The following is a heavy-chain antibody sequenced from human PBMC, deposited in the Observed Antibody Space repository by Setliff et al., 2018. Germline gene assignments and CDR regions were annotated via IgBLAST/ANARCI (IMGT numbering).Heavy chain of an antibody. CDR2: IYHSGSA. V-gene: IGHV4-30-4*08. CDR3: AREVGTSTSSDAFDV. CDR1: GDSISSGDYF. J-gene: IGHJ3*01. D-gene: IGHD1-26*01. Sequence: SETLSLTCTVSGDSISSGDYFWSWIRQPPGKGLEWIAYIYHSGSAYYNPSLKSRVTMSVDTSKNQFSLHLTSVTAADTAVYYCAREVGTSTSSDAFDVWGQGTMVTVSS.